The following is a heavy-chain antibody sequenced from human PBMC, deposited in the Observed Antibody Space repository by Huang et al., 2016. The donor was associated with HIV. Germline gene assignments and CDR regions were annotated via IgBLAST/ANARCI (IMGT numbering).Heavy chain of an antibody. D-gene: IGHD3-10*01. CDR2: IYYKGST. J-gene: IGHJ6*03. Sequence: QLLLQESGPGLVKPSEALALTCAVSGGSIRSSDYNWGWIRQPPGKGLEWIGSIYYKGSTHYSPSLKSLVTIAVDTSKNLFFLNLTSMTAADTAVYYCARHREGPVAYYSGWGSHLNYMDVWGRGRTVVVSS. CDR3: ARHREGPVAYYSGWGSHLNYMDV. V-gene: IGHV4-39*01. CDR1: GGSIRSSDYN.